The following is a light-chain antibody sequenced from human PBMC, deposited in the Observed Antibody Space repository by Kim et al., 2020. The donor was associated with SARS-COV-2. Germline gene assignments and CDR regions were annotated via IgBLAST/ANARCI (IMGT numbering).Light chain of an antibody. J-gene: IGLJ3*02. CDR2: RDN. CDR1: SDNVGNRG. Sequence: QAGLTQPPSVSKGLRQTATLTCTGNSDNVGNRGAAWLQQHQGHPPKLLSDRDNSRPSGTSGRFSASRSGNTASLTITGLQPEDEADYYCSAWDTSLSAWVFGGGTQLTAL. V-gene: IGLV10-54*01. CDR3: SAWDTSLSAWV.